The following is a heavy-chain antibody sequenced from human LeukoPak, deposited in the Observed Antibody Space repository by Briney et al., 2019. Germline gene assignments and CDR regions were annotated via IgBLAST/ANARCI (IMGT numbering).Heavy chain of an antibody. D-gene: IGHD2-2*01. J-gene: IGHJ5*02. V-gene: IGHV1-24*01. CDR3: ARVPSPPRYCSSTSCQEVRIWFDP. Sequence: ASVKVSCKVSGYTLTELSMHWVRQAPGKGLGWMGGFDPEDGETIYAQKFQCRVTMTEDTSTDTAYMELSSLRSDDTAVYYCARVPSPPRYCSSTSCQEVRIWFDPWGQGTLVTVSS. CDR1: GYTLTELS. CDR2: FDPEDGET.